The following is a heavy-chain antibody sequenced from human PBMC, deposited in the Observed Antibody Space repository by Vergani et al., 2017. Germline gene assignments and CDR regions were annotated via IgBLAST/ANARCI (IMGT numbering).Heavy chain of an antibody. J-gene: IGHJ4*02. V-gene: IGHV3-33*01. CDR1: GFTFSSYG. CDR3: ARDELLDREFDY. CDR2: IWYDGSNK. Sequence: QVQLVESGGGVVQPGRSLRLSCAASGFTFSSYGMHWVRQAPGKGLEWVAVIWYDGSNKYYADSVKGRFTISRDNSKNTLYLQMNSLRADDTAVYYCARDELLDREFDYWGQGTLVTVSS. D-gene: IGHD1-1*01.